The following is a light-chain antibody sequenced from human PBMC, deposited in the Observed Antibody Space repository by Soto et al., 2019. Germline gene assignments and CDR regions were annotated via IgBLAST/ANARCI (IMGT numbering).Light chain of an antibody. V-gene: IGKV1-39*01. CDR2: AAS. CDR3: NQTSSTPFT. Sequence: DIQMTQSPSSLSASVGDRVTITCRASQSSSTYSNWYQQKPGKAPNLLIYAASSFQSGVPLRFSGSGSGTDFILTISSLQPEDFQNYCCNQTSSTPFTFGPGTKLDV. J-gene: IGKJ3*01. CDR1: QSSSTY.